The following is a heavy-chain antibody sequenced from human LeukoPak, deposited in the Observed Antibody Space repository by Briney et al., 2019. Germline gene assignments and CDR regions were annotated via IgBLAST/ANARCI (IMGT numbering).Heavy chain of an antibody. CDR2: IYTSGSP. D-gene: IGHD3-22*01. CDR3: ATFYHYDSTGQFDY. J-gene: IGHJ4*02. CDR1: GDSTDSYY. V-gene: IGHV4-4*07. Sequence: SETLSLTCTVSGDSTDSYYWTWVRQPAGKGLEWIGRIYTSGSPKYNPSLKSRVTMSLDTSKNQFSLSLRSVTAADTAVYYCATFYHYDSTGQFDYWGQGTLVTVSS.